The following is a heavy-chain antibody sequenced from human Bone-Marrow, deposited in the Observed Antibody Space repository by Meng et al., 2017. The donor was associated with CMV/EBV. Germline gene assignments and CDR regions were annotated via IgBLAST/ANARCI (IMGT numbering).Heavy chain of an antibody. CDR1: GFTFSSYG. J-gene: IGHJ5*02. Sequence: SLKIFCAASGFTFSSYGMHWVRQAPGKGLEWVAVIWYDGSNKYYADSVKGRFTISRDNSKSTLYLQMISLRAEDTAVYYCAKYARAIFGGLQSDPWGQGTLVTASS. D-gene: IGHD3-3*01. CDR3: AKYARAIFGGLQSDP. CDR2: IWYDGSNK. V-gene: IGHV3-33*06.